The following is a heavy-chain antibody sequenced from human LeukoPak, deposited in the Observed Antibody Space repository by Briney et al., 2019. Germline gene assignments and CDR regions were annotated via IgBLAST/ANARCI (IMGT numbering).Heavy chain of an antibody. Sequence: GGSLRLSCEASGFIFSTYGMNWVRQAPGKGLEWVAIIWYDGSNEYHADSVKGRFSISRDNSKSTLYLEMNSLRADDTAIYYCASSSVTTRGVGDFDLWGHGTWVTVS. CDR2: IWYDGSNE. CDR3: ASSSVTTRGVGDFDL. J-gene: IGHJ3*01. CDR1: GFIFSTYG. D-gene: IGHD4-17*01. V-gene: IGHV3-33*01.